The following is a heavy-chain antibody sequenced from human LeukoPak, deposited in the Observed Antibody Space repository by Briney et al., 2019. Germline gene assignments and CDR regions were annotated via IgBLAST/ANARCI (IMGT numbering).Heavy chain of an antibody. CDR1: GVTFSTYA. CDR2: ILASDGRT. J-gene: IGHJ4*02. V-gene: IGHV3-23*01. D-gene: IGHD6-19*01. Sequence: PGGSLRLSCAASGVTFSTYAMAWFRQAPGEGLEWVSEILASDGRTYYADSVKGRFTISRDNSKNTLYLQMSSLRAEDTAIYYCAKDRTPDSGWSFDYWGQGTLVTVSS. CDR3: AKDRTPDSGWSFDY.